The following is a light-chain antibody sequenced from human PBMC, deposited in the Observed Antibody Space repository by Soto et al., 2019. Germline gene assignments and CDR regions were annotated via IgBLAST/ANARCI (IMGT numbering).Light chain of an antibody. CDR3: QQRSHWPPIT. J-gene: IGKJ5*01. CDR1: QSVSSY. CDR2: DAS. Sequence: EIVLTQSPATLSLSPGERATLSCRASQSVSSYLAWYQQYPGQAPRLLIYDASNRATGIPARFSGSGSGTDFTLTISSLEPEDFAVYYCQQRSHWPPITFGQGTRLEI. V-gene: IGKV3-11*01.